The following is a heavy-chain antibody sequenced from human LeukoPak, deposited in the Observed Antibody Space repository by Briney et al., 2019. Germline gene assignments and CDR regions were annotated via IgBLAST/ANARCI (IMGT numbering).Heavy chain of an antibody. D-gene: IGHD3-10*01. V-gene: IGHV3-21*01. Sequence: GESLRLSCAASGFTFSSYSMNWVRQAPGKGLEWVSSISSSSSYIYYADSVKGRFTISRDNAKNSLYLQMNSLRAEDAAVYYCARDRGSTGGFDYWGQGTLVTVSS. CDR3: ARDRGSTGGFDY. J-gene: IGHJ4*02. CDR2: ISSSSSYI. CDR1: GFTFSSYS.